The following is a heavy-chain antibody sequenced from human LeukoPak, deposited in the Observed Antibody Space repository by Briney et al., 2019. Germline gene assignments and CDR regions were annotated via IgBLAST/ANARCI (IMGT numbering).Heavy chain of an antibody. D-gene: IGHD3-16*01. CDR2: ISYDGTNE. CDR1: GFTFSTYT. V-gene: IGHV3-30*09. CDR3: ARDQVGD. J-gene: IGHJ4*02. Sequence: GSLRLSCAASGFTFSTYTMHWVRQVPGKGLEWVGAISYDGTNEYYADSVKDRFAISRDNSKNTLFSQMNTLRPEETAVYYCARDQVGDWGQGTLVTVSS.